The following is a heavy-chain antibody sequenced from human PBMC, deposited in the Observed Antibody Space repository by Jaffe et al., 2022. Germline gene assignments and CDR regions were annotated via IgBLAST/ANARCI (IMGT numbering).Heavy chain of an antibody. CDR1: GFTFSSYD. CDR2: IGTAGDT. J-gene: IGHJ2*01. D-gene: IGHD4-17*01. Sequence: EVQLVESGGGLVQPGGSLRLSCAASGFTFSSYDMHWVRQATGKGLEWVSAIGTAGDTYYPGSVKGRFTISRENAKNSLYLQMNSLRAGDTAVYYCARARIGGDYAWYFDLWGRGTLVTVSS. CDR3: ARARIGGDYAWYFDL. V-gene: IGHV3-13*01.